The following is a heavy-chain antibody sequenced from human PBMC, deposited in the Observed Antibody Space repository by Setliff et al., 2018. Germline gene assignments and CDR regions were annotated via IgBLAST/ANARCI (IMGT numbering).Heavy chain of an antibody. J-gene: IGHJ4*02. Sequence: KPSETVSLTCTVSGGSISGYYWNRIRQPAGKGLEWIGRIYTSGSTNYNPSLKSRVTMSVDTSKNQFSLKLSSVTAADTAVYYCARDRGIAARLFDYWGQGTLVTVSS. D-gene: IGHD6-6*01. CDR3: ARDRGIAARLFDY. CDR2: IYTSGST. V-gene: IGHV4-4*07. CDR1: GGSISGYY.